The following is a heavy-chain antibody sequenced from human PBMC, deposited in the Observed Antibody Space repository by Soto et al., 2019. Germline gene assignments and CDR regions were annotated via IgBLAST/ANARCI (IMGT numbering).Heavy chain of an antibody. CDR3: ARDSWVGFDY. J-gene: IGHJ4*02. Sequence: EVQLVESGGGLIQPGGSLRLSCAVSGFTVSSNYMSWVRQAPGKGPEWVSVIYSGGTTYYADSVKGRFTISRDNSENTLYLQMNSLRAEDTAVYYCARDSWVGFDYWGQGTLVTVSS. CDR1: GFTVSSNY. D-gene: IGHD2-15*01. V-gene: IGHV3-53*01. CDR2: IYSGGTT.